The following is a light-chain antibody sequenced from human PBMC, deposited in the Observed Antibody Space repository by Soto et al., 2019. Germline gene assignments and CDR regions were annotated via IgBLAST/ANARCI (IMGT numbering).Light chain of an antibody. V-gene: IGKV3-15*01. J-gene: IGKJ2*01. CDR3: QQYSNLPPLYT. CDR2: DAS. Sequence: EIVMTQSPATLSVSPGERATLSCRASQSVSSYLAWYQQKPCLPPRLLIYDASTRATGIPDRFSGSGSGTDFTLTISSLQSADFAVYYCQQYSNLPPLYTFGRGTKVES. CDR1: QSVSSY.